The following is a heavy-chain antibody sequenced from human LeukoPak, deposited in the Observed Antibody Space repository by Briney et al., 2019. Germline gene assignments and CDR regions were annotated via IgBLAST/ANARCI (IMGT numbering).Heavy chain of an antibody. V-gene: IGHV1-8*01. D-gene: IGHD2-15*01. J-gene: IGHJ6*03. CDR3: ARGYSSGGSGHMDV. Sequence: ASVKVSCKASRYTFTSSDINWVRQATGQGLEWMGWMNPNSGNTGYAQKFQGRVTMTRNTSISTAYMELSSLRSEDTAVYYCARGYSSGGSGHMDVWGKGTTVTVSS. CDR2: MNPNSGNT. CDR1: RYTFTSSD.